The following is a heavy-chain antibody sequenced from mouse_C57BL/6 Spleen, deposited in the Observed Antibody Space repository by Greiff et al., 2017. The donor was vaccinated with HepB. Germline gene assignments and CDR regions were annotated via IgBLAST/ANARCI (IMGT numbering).Heavy chain of an antibody. V-gene: IGHV1-42*01. Sequence: EVQLQQSGPELVKPGASVKISCKASGYSFTGYYMNWVKQSPEKSLEWIGEINPSTGGTTYNQKFKAKATLTVDKSSSTAYMQLKSLTSEDSAVYYCARSELLRSYFDYWGQGTTLTVSS. D-gene: IGHD1-1*01. J-gene: IGHJ2*01. CDR3: ARSELLRSYFDY. CDR2: INPSTGGT. CDR1: GYSFTGYY.